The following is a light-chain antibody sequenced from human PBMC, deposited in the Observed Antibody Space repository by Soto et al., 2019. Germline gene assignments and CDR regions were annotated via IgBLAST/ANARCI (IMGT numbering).Light chain of an antibody. CDR1: LSITSN. V-gene: IGKV3-15*01. J-gene: IGKJ4*01. CDR3: QQYNNWPLT. Sequence: EIVMTQSPATLSVSPGERATLSCRASLSITSNLAWYQQKPGQAPRLLIYGASTRASGTPARFGGSGSGTEYTLTISSLQSEDFAVYYCQQYNNWPLTFGGGTKVEIK. CDR2: GAS.